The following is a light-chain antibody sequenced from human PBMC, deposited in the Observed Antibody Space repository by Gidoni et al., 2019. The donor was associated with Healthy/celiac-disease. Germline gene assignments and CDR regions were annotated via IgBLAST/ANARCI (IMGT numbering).Light chain of an antibody. CDR1: QDISNY. V-gene: IGKV1-33*01. CDR2: DAS. CDR3: QQYDNLPV. Sequence: DIQMTQSPSSLSASVGDRVTITCQASQDISNYLNWYQQKPGKAPKLLIYDASNLETGVPSIFSGSGSGTDFTFTISSLQPEDIATYYCQQYDNLPVFGPGTKVDIK. J-gene: IGKJ3*01.